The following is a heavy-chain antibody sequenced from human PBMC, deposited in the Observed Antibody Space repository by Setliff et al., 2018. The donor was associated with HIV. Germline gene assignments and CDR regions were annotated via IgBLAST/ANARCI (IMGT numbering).Heavy chain of an antibody. CDR2: MFYSGTT. D-gene: IGHD3-3*01. CDR3: ARITIFVPGNPYFYGMDV. Sequence: SETLSLTCSVSGDSVTSGGFFWSWIRQRPEKGLEWTGHMFYSGTTYYSPSLKSRVRISRDTSENQFSLKLTSVTAADTAVYYCARITIFVPGNPYFYGMDVWGQGTTVTAP. CDR1: GDSVTSGGFF. V-gene: IGHV4-31*03. J-gene: IGHJ6*02.